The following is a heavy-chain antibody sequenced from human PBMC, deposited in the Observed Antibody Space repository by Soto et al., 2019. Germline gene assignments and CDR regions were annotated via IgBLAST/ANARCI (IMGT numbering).Heavy chain of an antibody. CDR3: ARHETYYYYYGMDV. V-gene: IGHV4-39*01. CDR2: IYYSGST. CDR1: GGSISSSSYY. Sequence: SETLSLTCTVSGGSISSSSYYWGWIRQPPGKGLEWIGSIYYSGSTYYNPSLKSRVTISVDTSKNQFSLKLSSVTAADTAVYYCARHETYYYYYGMDVWGQGTTVTVSS. J-gene: IGHJ6*02.